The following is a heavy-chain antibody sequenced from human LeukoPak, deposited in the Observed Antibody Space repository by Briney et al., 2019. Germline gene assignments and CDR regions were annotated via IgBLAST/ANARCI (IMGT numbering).Heavy chain of an antibody. Sequence: PSQTLSLTCTVSGGSISSGGYYWSWIRQPPGKGLEWIGYIYHSGSTYYNPSLKSRVTISVDRSKNQFSLKLSSVTAADTAVYYCARSYKAAAILDYWGQGTLVTVSS. V-gene: IGHV4-30-2*01. CDR2: IYHSGST. D-gene: IGHD2-2*01. CDR3: ARSYKAAAILDY. J-gene: IGHJ4*02. CDR1: GGSISSGGYY.